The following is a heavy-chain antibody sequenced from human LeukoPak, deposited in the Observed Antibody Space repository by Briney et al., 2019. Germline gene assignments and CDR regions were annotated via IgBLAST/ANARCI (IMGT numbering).Heavy chain of an antibody. J-gene: IGHJ6*03. Sequence: ASVKVSCKASGYTFTSYYMHWVRQAPGQGLEWMGIINPSGGSTSYAQKFQGRVTMTRDMSTSTVYMELSSLRSEDTAVYYCARGCIVGATGYYHYYMDVWGKGTTVTVSS. V-gene: IGHV1-46*01. CDR1: GYTFTSYY. CDR2: INPSGGST. CDR3: ARGCIVGATGYYHYYMDV. D-gene: IGHD1-26*01.